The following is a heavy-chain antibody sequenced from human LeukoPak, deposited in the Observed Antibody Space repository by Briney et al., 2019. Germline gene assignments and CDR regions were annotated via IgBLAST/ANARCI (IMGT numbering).Heavy chain of an antibody. V-gene: IGHV3-9*01. CDR3: AKSSSSSDYYYYYMDV. CDR1: GFTFDDYA. D-gene: IGHD6-6*01. CDR2: ISWNSGSI. J-gene: IGHJ6*03. Sequence: SGGSLRLSCAASGFTFDDYAMHWVRQAPGKGLEWVSGISWNSGSIGYADSVKGRFTISRDNAKNSLYLQMNSLRAEDTAFYYCAKSSSSSDYYYYYMDVWGKGTTVTVSS.